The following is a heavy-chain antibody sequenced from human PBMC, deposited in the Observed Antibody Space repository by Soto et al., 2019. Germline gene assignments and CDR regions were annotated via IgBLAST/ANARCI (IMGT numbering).Heavy chain of an antibody. CDR3: ARDLGGNNWFDP. D-gene: IGHD2-15*01. V-gene: IGHV4-4*07. Sequence: PSETLSLTCTVSGGSISNYYWTWIRQPAGKGLEWIGRISTSGSTNYSPSLKSRVTLSVDTSKNQFSLKLTYVTAADTAVYYCARDLGGNNWFDPWGQGTLVTVSS. J-gene: IGHJ5*02. CDR1: GGSISNYY. CDR2: ISTSGST.